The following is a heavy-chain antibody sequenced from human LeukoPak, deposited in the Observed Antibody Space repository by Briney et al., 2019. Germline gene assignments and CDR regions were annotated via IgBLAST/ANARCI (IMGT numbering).Heavy chain of an antibody. CDR2: INSDGSST. J-gene: IGHJ4*02. V-gene: IGHV3-74*01. CDR3: ARGSTDYFDY. Sequence: GGSLRLSCAASGFTFSSYWMHWVRQAPGKGLVRVSRINSDGSSTSYADSVKGRFTISRDNAKNTLYLQMNSLRAEDTAVYYCARGSTDYFDYWGQGTLVTVSS. CDR1: GFTFSSYW. D-gene: IGHD1-1*01.